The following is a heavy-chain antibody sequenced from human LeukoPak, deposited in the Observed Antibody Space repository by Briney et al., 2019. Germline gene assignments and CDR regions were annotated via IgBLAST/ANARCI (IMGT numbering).Heavy chain of an antibody. CDR2: INTGNGNT. J-gene: IGHJ1*01. D-gene: IGHD3-22*01. V-gene: IGHV1-3*04. CDR1: GYTFANYG. CDR3: ARVPLSDSSGHYYPH. Sequence: GASVKVSCKTSGYTFANYGMHWVRQAPRQSLEWMGWINTGNGNTKSSQKFRDRVALTRDTSASTAYMELNSLSSEDTAVYYCARVPLSDSSGHYYPHWGQGTLVTVSS.